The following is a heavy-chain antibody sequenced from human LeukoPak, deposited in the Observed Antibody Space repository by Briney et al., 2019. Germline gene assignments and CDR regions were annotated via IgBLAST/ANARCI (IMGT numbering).Heavy chain of an antibody. CDR3: AKDLESLTTVTQEPY. V-gene: IGHV3-30*18. Sequence: GGSLRLSCAASGFTFSSYGMHWVRQAPGKGLEWVAVISYDGSNKYYADSVKGRFTISRDNSKNTLYLQMNSLRAEDTAVYYCAKDLESLTTVTQEPYWGQGTLVTVSS. CDR2: ISYDGSNK. J-gene: IGHJ4*02. CDR1: GFTFSSYG. D-gene: IGHD4-17*01.